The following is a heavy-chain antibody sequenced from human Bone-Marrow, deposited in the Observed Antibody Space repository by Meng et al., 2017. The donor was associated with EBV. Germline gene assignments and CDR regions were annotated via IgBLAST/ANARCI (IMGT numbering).Heavy chain of an antibody. CDR1: GGTFRGDA. D-gene: IGHD3-10*01. J-gene: IGHJ4*02. CDR2: LIPMSDAP. CDR3: ASESGRGFTPDY. Sequence: QVQWVQSGAEVKKPGSSVKVSCKTSGGTFRGDAVSWVRQAPGQGLEWMGGLIPMSDAPYYAQKFQDRVTITADESTSTHYMDLSGLRSEDTAVYYCASESGRGFTPDYWGQGTLVTASS. V-gene: IGHV1-69*01.